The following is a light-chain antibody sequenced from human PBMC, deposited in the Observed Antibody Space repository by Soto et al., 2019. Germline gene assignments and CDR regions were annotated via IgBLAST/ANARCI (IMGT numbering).Light chain of an antibody. CDR2: TTS. CDR3: QQANSFPLT. J-gene: IGKJ4*01. CDR1: QGINNW. Sequence: DIQMTQSPSSVSASVXXXVTITCRASQGINNWLAWYQQKPGKAPKLLIYTTSSLQSGVPSRFSGSGSGTDFTLTISSLQPEDSATYYCQQANSFPLTFGGGTKVEIK. V-gene: IGKV1D-12*01.